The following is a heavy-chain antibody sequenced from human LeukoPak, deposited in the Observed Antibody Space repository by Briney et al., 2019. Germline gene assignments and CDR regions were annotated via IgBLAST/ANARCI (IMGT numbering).Heavy chain of an antibody. CDR3: ASVFLTENAFDI. V-gene: IGHV4-59*01. CDR1: GGSISSYY. J-gene: IGHJ3*02. Sequence: PSETLSLTCTVSGGSISSYYWSWIRQPPGKGLEWIGYIYYSGSTNYNPSLKSRVTISVDTSKNQFSLKLSSVTAADTAVYYCASVFLTENAFDIWGQGTMVTVSS. D-gene: IGHD3-9*01. CDR2: IYYSGST.